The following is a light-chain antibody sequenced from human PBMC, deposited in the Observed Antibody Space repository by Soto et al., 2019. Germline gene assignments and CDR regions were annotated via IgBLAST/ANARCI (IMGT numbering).Light chain of an antibody. J-gene: IGLJ3*02. Sequence: QSVLTQPPSASGTPGQRVTISCSGSSSNIGSNAVNWYQHLPGTAPKLLIYSSNQRPSGVPDRFSGSKSGTSASLAISGLQSEDEDDFYCATWDDSLDGRWVFGGGTKLTVL. CDR1: SSNIGSNA. CDR2: SSN. CDR3: ATWDDSLDGRWV. V-gene: IGLV1-44*01.